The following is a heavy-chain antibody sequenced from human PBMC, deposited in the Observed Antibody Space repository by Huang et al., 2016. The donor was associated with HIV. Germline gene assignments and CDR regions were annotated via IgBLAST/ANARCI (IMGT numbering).Heavy chain of an antibody. Sequence: QVQLVQSGAEVKRPGASVKVSCGASGGTFSTNAVSWVRQGRGQGREWMGVIIPMFGTTKYAQRVQGKGTITADESSSTVYMELSSLRSDDTAVYYCARQPYCGGDCAHYYYFYMDVWGKGTTVTVSS. CDR2: IIPMFGTT. J-gene: IGHJ6*03. CDR3: ARQPYCGGDCAHYYYFYMDV. D-gene: IGHD2-21*02. CDR1: GGTFSTNA. V-gene: IGHV1-69*13.